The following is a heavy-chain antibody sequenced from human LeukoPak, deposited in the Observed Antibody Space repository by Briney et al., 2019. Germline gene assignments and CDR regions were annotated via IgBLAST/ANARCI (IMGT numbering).Heavy chain of an antibody. CDR1: GGSISSSIYY. V-gene: IGHV4-39*01. CDR2: IYYSGST. Sequence: KPSETLSLTCTVSGGSISSSIYYWGWIRQPPGKGLEWIGSIYYSGSTYYNPSLKSRVTISVDTSKNQFSLKLSSVTAADTAVYYCASGAVTMVRGVINYYYYGMDVWGQGTTVTVSS. CDR3: ASGAVTMVRGVINYYYYGMDV. J-gene: IGHJ6*02. D-gene: IGHD3-10*01.